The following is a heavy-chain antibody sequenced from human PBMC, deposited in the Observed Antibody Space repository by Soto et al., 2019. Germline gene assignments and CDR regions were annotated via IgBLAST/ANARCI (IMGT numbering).Heavy chain of an antibody. V-gene: IGHV4-59*01. CDR2: AYYSGST. Sequence: LSLTCTVSGGSISHYYWSWIRQSPGKGLEWIGYAYYSGSTDYNPSLKSRVTMSVDTSKNQVSLKLNSVTTADTAVYYCARDRSTYGGGGTGEVKENWFDPWGPGTLVTVSS. J-gene: IGHJ5*02. D-gene: IGHD2-8*01. CDR3: ARDRSTYGGGGTGEVKENWFDP. CDR1: GGSISHYY.